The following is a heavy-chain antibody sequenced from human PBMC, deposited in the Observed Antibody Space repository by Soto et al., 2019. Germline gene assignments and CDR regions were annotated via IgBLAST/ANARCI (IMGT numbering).Heavy chain of an antibody. CDR1: GGSISSYY. J-gene: IGHJ5*02. CDR2: IYYSGST. V-gene: IGHV4-59*01. D-gene: IGHD3-3*01. CDR3: ARGDGFWSGYHDINWFDP. Sequence: PSETLSLTCTVSGGSISSYYWSWIRQPPGKGLEWIGYIYYSGSTNYNPSLKSRVTISVDTSKNQFSLKLSSVTAADTAVYYCARGDGFWSGYHDINWFDPGAREPWSPSPQ.